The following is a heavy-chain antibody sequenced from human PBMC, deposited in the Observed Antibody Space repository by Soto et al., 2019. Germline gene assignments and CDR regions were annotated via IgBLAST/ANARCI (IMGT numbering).Heavy chain of an antibody. Sequence: ASVKVSCKASGYTFTGHYIHWVRQAPEQGPEWMGEIGPESGATRYAEKFQGRVTMTLDTSITTAYMELKNLSPDDTAVYYCGRGRSGQIVVFYWGQGTPVTVSS. D-gene: IGHD1-26*01. CDR3: GRGRSGQIVVFY. J-gene: IGHJ4*02. CDR1: GYTFTGHY. V-gene: IGHV1-2*02. CDR2: IGPESGAT.